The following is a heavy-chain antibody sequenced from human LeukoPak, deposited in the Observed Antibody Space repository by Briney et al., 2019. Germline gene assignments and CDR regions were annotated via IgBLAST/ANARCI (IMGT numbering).Heavy chain of an antibody. V-gene: IGHV4-38-2*01. CDR3: AGGLAYCSSTSCHDY. D-gene: IGHD2-2*01. J-gene: IGHJ4*02. Sequence: PSETLSLNCAVSGYSISSGYEWGWIRQPPGKGLEWIGSIYHSGSTYYNPSLKSRVTISVDTSKNQFSLKLSSVTAADTAVYYCAGGLAYCSSTSCHDYWGQGTLVTVSS. CDR1: GYSISSGYE. CDR2: IYHSGST.